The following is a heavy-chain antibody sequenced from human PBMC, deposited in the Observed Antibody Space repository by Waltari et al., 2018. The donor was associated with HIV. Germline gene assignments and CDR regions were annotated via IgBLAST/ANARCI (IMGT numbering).Heavy chain of an antibody. V-gene: IGHV4-39*01. CDR1: GASISSSSSY. J-gene: IGHJ3*02. CDR3: ARHRGESVSDAFDM. D-gene: IGHD2-8*01. CDR2: MYYSGST. Sequence: QLQLQESGPGLVKPSETLSLTCTVSGASISSSSSYWGWIRPPPGKGLEWIGSMYYSGSTYYNPSLKSRVSISVATSKNQFSLKLSSVTAADTAVYYCARHRGESVSDAFDMWGQGTMVTVSS.